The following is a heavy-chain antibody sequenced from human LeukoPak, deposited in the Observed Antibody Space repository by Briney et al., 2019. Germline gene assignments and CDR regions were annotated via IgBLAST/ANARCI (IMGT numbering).Heavy chain of an antibody. Sequence: GGSLRLSCAASGFTFSSYSMHWVRQAPGKGLVWVSRINSDGSSTIYADSVKGRFTISRDNAKNTLYLQMNSLRAEDTAVYYCGRWLPSGSYTGVDYWGQGTLVTVSS. CDR1: GFTFSSYS. D-gene: IGHD1-26*01. V-gene: IGHV3-74*01. CDR3: GRWLPSGSYTGVDY. CDR2: INSDGSST. J-gene: IGHJ4*02.